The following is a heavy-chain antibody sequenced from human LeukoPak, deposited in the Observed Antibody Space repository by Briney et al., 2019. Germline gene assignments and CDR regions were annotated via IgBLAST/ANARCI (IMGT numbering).Heavy chain of an antibody. CDR1: GFTLSDYR. J-gene: IGHJ3*02. CDR3: ARNQKGASDGFDI. Sequence: VGSLRLSSVAPGFTLSDYRTSWVRQAPVKGLEWVSNIDQDGSDKYYVDSVKGRFTISRDNAKNSLYLQMNSLRAEDTAVYYCARNQKGASDGFDIWGQGTRVSVSS. CDR2: IDQDGSDK. V-gene: IGHV3-7*01.